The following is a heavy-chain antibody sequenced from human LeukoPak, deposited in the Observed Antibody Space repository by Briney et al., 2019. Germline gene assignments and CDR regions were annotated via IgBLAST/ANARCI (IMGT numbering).Heavy chain of an antibody. CDR1: GGSVSSYY. D-gene: IGHD1-26*01. CDR3: ARDRGEGIVGTFDY. V-gene: IGHV4-59*02. Sequence: SETLSLTCTVSGGSVSSYYWSWIRQPPGKGLVWIGYIFYSGNTHYNPSLKSRVTMSVDTSKNQFSLRLSSVTPADTAVYYCARDRGEGIVGTFDYWGQGTLVTVSS. CDR2: IFYSGNT. J-gene: IGHJ4*02.